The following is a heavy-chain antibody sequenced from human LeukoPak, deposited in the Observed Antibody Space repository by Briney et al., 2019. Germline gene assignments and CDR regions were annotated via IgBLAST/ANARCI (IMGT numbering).Heavy chain of an antibody. J-gene: IGHJ4*02. CDR3: AKGGTVLRFLEWLLGGSYFDY. V-gene: IGHV3-23*01. CDR1: GFTFSSYA. Sequence: QPEGSLRLSCAASGFTFSSYAMSWVRQAPGKGLEWVSAISGSGGSTYYADSVKGRFTISRDNSKNKLYLQMNGLRAEDTAVYYCAKGGTVLRFLEWLLGGSYFDYWGQGTLVTVSS. D-gene: IGHD3-3*01. CDR2: ISGSGGST.